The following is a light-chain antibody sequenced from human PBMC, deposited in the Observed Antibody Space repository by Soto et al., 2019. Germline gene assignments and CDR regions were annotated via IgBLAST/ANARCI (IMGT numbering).Light chain of an antibody. CDR1: QTVTVNS. CDR3: QQYGGSPFT. J-gene: IGKJ3*01. CDR2: AAS. Sequence: EIVLTQSPGTLSLSPGEGATLSCRASQTVTVNSLAWYQQTRGQPTRLLIYAASTRATGIPARFNGSGSGTDFVLTISRLEPEDFAMYYCQQYGGSPFTFGPGTKVDI. V-gene: IGKV3-20*01.